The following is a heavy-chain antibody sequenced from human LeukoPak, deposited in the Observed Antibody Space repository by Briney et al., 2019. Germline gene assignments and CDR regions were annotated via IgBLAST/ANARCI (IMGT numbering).Heavy chain of an antibody. CDR1: GFTFSSYS. V-gene: IGHV3-21*01. D-gene: IGHD5-18*01. Sequence: PGGSLRLSCAASGFTFSSYSMNWVRQAPGKGLEWVSSISSSSSYIYYADSVKGRFTISRDNAKNSLYLQMNSLRAEDTAVYYCARDPQGYSYGYDNWFDPWGQGTLVTVSS. J-gene: IGHJ5*02. CDR3: ARDPQGYSYGYDNWFDP. CDR2: ISSSSSYI.